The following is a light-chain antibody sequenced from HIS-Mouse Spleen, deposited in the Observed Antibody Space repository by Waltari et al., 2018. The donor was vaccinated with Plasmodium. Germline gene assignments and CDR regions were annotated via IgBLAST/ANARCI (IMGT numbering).Light chain of an antibody. V-gene: IGKV1-39*01. CDR2: AAS. CDR3: QQSYSTWT. CDR1: QSISNY. J-gene: IGKJ1*01. Sequence: DIQMTQSPSPLSAYVGDRVTITCPASQSISNYLNWYQKKPGKAPKFLIYAASTLQSGGPVRFSGSGYGTDFTLTISSLQSEDFAAYYCQQSYSTWTFGQGTKVEIK.